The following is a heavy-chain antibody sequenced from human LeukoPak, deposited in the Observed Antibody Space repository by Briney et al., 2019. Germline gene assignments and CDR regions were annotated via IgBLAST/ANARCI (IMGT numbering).Heavy chain of an antibody. D-gene: IGHD4/OR15-4a*01. CDR3: AKCLDYISSHIDY. CDR2: ISGSGGGT. CDR1: AVTFITNA. V-gene: IGHV3-23*01. J-gene: IGHJ4*02. Sequence: PGGSLRLSCSASAVTFITNAMSCARHDPRKGREWVSGISGSGGGTYYADSVKGRFTISRDKAKNTLYLQMNSVRGEDTAVYFCAKCLDYISSHIDYWGEGTLVTVS.